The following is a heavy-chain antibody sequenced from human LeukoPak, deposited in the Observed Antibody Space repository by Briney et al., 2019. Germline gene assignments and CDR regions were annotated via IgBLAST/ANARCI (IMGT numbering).Heavy chain of an antibody. V-gene: IGHV4-38-2*01. J-gene: IGHJ1*01. Sequence: SETLSLTCAVSGYSISSGYYWGWIRQPPGKGLEWIGSIYHSGSTYYNPSLKSRVTISVATSKNQFSLKLSSVTAADTAVYYCASPKYCSSTSCYIRDARYFQHWGQGTLVTVSS. D-gene: IGHD2-2*02. CDR3: ASPKYCSSTSCYIRDARYFQH. CDR2: IYHSGST. CDR1: GYSISSGYY.